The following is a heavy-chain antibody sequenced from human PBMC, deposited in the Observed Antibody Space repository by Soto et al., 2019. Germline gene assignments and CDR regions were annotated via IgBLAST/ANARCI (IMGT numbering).Heavy chain of an antibody. CDR1: GFTFSSYS. Sequence: PGGSLRLSCAASGFTFSSYSINWVRQAPWKGLEWVSYISSSSSTIYYADSVKGRFTISRDNAKNSLYLQMNSLRDEDTAVYYCAGDRPASSNYYDSSRYYRWFDPFGQGTLVTFCS. D-gene: IGHD3-22*01. CDR3: AGDRPASSNYYDSSRYYRWFDP. J-gene: IGHJ5*02. V-gene: IGHV3-48*02. CDR2: ISSSSSTI.